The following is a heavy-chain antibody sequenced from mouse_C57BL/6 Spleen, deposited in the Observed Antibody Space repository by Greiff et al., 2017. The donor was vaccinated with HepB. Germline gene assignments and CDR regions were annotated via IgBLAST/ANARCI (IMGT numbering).Heavy chain of an antibody. CDR2: IDPNSGGT. D-gene: IGHD2-3*01. V-gene: IGHV1-72*01. Sequence: QVQLKQPGAELVKPGASVKLSCKASGYTFTSYWMHWVKQRPGRGLEWIGRIDPNSGGTKYNEKFKSKATLTVDKPSSTAYMQLSSLTSEDSAVYYCARWEGDGYQEYYFDYWGQGTTLTVSS. J-gene: IGHJ2*01. CDR3: ARWEGDGYQEYYFDY. CDR1: GYTFTSYW.